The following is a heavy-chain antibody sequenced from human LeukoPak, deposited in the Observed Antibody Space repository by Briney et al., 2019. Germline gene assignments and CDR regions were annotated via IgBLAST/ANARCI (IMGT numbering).Heavy chain of an antibody. CDR2: IYYSGST. J-gene: IGHJ4*02. Sequence: SETLSLTCTVSGGSISSSSYYWGWIRQPPGKGLEWIGSIYYSGSTYYNPSLKSRVTISVDTSKNQFSLKLSSVTAADTAVYYCARFRGDYYGSGSYYSFDYWGQGTLVTVSS. V-gene: IGHV4-39*07. D-gene: IGHD3-10*01. CDR1: GGSISSSSYY. CDR3: ARFRGDYYGSGSYYSFDY.